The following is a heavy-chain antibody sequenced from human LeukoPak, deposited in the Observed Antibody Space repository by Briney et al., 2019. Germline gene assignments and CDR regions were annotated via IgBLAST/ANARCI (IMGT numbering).Heavy chain of an antibody. CDR1: GFTFSSYA. Sequence: GGSQRLSCAASGFTFSSYAMSGVRQAPGKGLEWVSAISGSGGSIYYADSVKGQFTISRDNSKNTLYLQMNSLRDEDTAVYYCAKDLWIQLWGVHFDYWGQGTLVPVSS. J-gene: IGHJ4*02. CDR3: AKDLWIQLWGVHFDY. CDR2: ISGSGGSI. V-gene: IGHV3-23*01. D-gene: IGHD5-18*01.